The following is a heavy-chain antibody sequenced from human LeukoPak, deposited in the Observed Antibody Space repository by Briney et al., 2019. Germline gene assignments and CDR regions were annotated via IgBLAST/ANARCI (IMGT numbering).Heavy chain of an antibody. J-gene: IGHJ5*02. CDR1: GYTFTSYY. Sequence: ASVKVSCKASGYTFTSYYMHWVRQAPGQGLEWMGIINPSGGSTSYAQKFQGRVTMTRDMSTSTVYMELSSLRSEYTAVYYCAREQWELRSWFDPWGQGTLVTVSS. CDR3: AREQWELRSWFDP. V-gene: IGHV1-46*01. D-gene: IGHD1-26*01. CDR2: INPSGGST.